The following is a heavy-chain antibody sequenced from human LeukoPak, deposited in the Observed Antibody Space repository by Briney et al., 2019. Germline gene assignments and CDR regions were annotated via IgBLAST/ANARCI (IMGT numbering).Heavy chain of an antibody. D-gene: IGHD4-23*01. Sequence: PSETLSLTCSVSGGSIISDTYYWSWIRQPAGKGLEWIGRIFSSGSTSYNPSLKSRVTMSVDTSKNQFSLKLSSVTAADTAVYYCARRAYGGKAAFGMWGQGTMVTVSS. J-gene: IGHJ3*02. CDR3: ARRAYGGKAAFGM. CDR2: IFSSGST. V-gene: IGHV4-61*02. CDR1: GGSIISDTYY.